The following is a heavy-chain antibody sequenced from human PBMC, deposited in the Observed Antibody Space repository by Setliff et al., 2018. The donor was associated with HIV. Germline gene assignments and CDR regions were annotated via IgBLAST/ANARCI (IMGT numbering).Heavy chain of an antibody. Sequence: SGPTLVNPTETLTLTCTVSGFSLSNARMGVSWIRQPPGKALEWLAHIFSNDEKSYSTSLKSRLTISKDTSKSQVVLTMTNMDPVDTATYYCARIFDTMVRGVIITTGSFDPWGQGTLGTVS. V-gene: IGHV2-26*01. CDR2: IFSNDEK. J-gene: IGHJ5*02. CDR3: ARIFDTMVRGVIITTGSFDP. CDR1: GFSLSNARMG. D-gene: IGHD3-10*01.